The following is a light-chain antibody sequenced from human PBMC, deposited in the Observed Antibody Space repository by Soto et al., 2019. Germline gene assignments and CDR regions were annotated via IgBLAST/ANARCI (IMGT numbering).Light chain of an antibody. CDR2: WAS. J-gene: IGKJ1*01. CDR3: QQYYSNPRT. Sequence: DIVLTQSPDSLAVSLGERATINCKSSQSVLYSSNNKNYLAWFQQKPRQPPKLLIYWASTRQSGVPDRFSGSGSGTDFTLTISSVQAEDVAVYYCQQYYSNPRTFGQGTKVEI. CDR1: QSVLYSSNNKNY. V-gene: IGKV4-1*01.